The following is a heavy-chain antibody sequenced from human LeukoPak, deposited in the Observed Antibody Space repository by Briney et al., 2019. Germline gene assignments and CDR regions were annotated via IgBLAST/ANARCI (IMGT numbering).Heavy chain of an antibody. CDR2: ITKSGDQT. J-gene: IGHJ3*02. D-gene: IGHD5-24*01. CDR1: GFTFTNAW. V-gene: IGHV3-23*01. Sequence: GGSLRLSCAASGFTFTNAWMSWVRRAPGKGLEWVSTITKSGDQTHYADSVRGLFTISRDIFKNTLYLQMNSLRAEDTAVYHCVKSAGKDGYRDVFDIWGQGTVVTVSS. CDR3: VKSAGKDGYRDVFDI.